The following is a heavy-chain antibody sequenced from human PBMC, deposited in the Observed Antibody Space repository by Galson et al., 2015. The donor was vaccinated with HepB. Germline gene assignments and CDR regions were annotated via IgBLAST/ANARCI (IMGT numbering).Heavy chain of an antibody. V-gene: IGHV3-33*08. Sequence: SLTLSCAASGLTFRSYGMHWVRQAPGQGLEWVALIWHDGSNKYYADSVKGRFTISRDNSKNTLYLQMNSLRAEDTAVYYCARDLVKGVTPFDYWGQGTLVTVSS. D-gene: IGHD3-10*01. CDR2: IWHDGSNK. J-gene: IGHJ4*02. CDR1: GLTFRSYG. CDR3: ARDLVKGVTPFDY.